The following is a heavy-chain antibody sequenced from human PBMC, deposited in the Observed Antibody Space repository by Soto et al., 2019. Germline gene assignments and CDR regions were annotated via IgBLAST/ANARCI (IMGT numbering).Heavy chain of an antibody. Sequence: QVQLVQSGAEVKKPGASVKVSCKASGYTFTSYGISWVRQAPGQGLEWMGWISAYNGNTNYVQKLQGRVTMTTDTSTSTAYMELRSLRSDDTAVYYCARDPRGFYGGNTVSFDYWGQGTLVTVSS. CDR1: GYTFTSYG. J-gene: IGHJ4*02. CDR2: ISAYNGNT. CDR3: ARDPRGFYGGNTVSFDY. V-gene: IGHV1-18*01. D-gene: IGHD4-17*01.